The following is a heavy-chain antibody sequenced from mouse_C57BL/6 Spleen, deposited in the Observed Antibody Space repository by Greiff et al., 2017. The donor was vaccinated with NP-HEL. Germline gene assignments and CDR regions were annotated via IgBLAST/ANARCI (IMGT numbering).Heavy chain of an antibody. V-gene: IGHV1-82*01. CDR1: GYAFSSSW. CDR3: ARSPSYYDYDGYFDY. J-gene: IGHJ2*01. D-gene: IGHD2-4*01. Sequence: VQLQQSGPELVKPGASVKISCKASGYAFSSSWMNWVKQRPGKGLEWIGRIYPGDGDTNYNGKFKGKATLTADKSSSTAYMQLSSLTSEDSAVYVCARSPSYYDYDGYFDYWGQGTTLTVSS. CDR2: IYPGDGDT.